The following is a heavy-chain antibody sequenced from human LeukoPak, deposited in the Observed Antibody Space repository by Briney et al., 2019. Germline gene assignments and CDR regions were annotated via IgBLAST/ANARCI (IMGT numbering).Heavy chain of an antibody. Sequence: GGSLRLSCAAFGFTFSSYAMSWVRQAPGKGLEWVSAISGSGGSTYYADSVKGRFTISRDNSKNTLYLQMNSLRAEDTAVYYCAKDLGYYDSSGYYSDAFDIWGQGTMVTVSS. V-gene: IGHV3-23*01. D-gene: IGHD3-22*01. CDR3: AKDLGYYDSSGYYSDAFDI. CDR2: ISGSGGST. CDR1: GFTFSSYA. J-gene: IGHJ3*02.